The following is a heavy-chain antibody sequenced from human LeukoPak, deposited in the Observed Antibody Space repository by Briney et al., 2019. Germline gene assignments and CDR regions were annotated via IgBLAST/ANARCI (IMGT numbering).Heavy chain of an antibody. CDR3: ARALSSSAYYYGSGKEGAFDI. J-gene: IGHJ3*02. D-gene: IGHD3-10*01. CDR2: IYHSGST. V-gene: IGHV4-30-2*01. Sequence: SETLSLTCAVSGGSISSGGYSWSWIRQPPGKGLEWIGYIYHSGSTYYNPSLKSRVTISVDRSKNQFSLKLSSVTAADTAVYYCARALSSSAYYYGSGKEGAFDIWGQGTMVTVSS. CDR1: GGSISSGGYS.